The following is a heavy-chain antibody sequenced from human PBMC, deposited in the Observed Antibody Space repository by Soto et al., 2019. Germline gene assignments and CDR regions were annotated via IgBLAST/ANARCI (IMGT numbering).Heavy chain of an antibody. J-gene: IGHJ5*02. CDR3: ATASTGELWGYAYWFEP. CDR1: GGSISSGDYY. V-gene: IGHV4-30-4*01. CDR2: IYYSGGT. Sequence: QVQLQEWGPGLVKPSQTLSLTCTVSGGSISSGDYYWSWIRQPPGKGVEWIGFIYYSGGTYYKPALKRRVTKSVDTSKNPFSLNLTSVTAADTAVYYCATASTGELWGYAYWFEPWGRGTLVTVSS. D-gene: IGHD3-16*01.